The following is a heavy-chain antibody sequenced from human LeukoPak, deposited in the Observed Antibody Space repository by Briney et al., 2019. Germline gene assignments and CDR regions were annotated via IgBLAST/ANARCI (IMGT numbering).Heavy chain of an antibody. V-gene: IGHV3-30*02. CDR1: GFTFSSYG. D-gene: IGHD1-1*01. J-gene: IGHJ3*02. CDR2: IRYDGSNK. Sequence: PGGSLRLSCAASGFTFSSYGMHWVRQAPGKGLEWVAFIRYDGSNKYYADSVKGRFTISRGNSKNTLYLQVNSLRAEDTAVYYCAKDPPNWMGAFDIWGQGTMVTVSS. CDR3: AKDPPNWMGAFDI.